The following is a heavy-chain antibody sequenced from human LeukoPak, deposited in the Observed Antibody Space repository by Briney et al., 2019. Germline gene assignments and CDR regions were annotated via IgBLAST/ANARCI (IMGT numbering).Heavy chain of an antibody. CDR3: TTDGGWHYYDSSGYLYYFDY. CDR1: GFTFSNAW. V-gene: IGHV3-15*01. Sequence: PGGSLRLSCAASGFTFSNAWMSWVRQAPGKGLEWVGRIKSKTDGGTTDYAAPVKGRFTISRDDSKNTLYLQMNSLKTEDTAVYYCTTDGGWHYYDSSGYLYYFDYWGQGTLVTVSS. CDR2: IKSKTDGGTT. J-gene: IGHJ4*02. D-gene: IGHD3-22*01.